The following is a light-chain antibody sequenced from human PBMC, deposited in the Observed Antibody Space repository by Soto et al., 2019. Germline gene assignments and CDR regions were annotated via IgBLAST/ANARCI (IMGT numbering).Light chain of an antibody. J-gene: IGKJ1*01. CDR2: DAS. CDR1: QSIRTF. CDR3: QHSDTSSWT. V-gene: IGKV3-11*01. Sequence: EIVLTQSPVTLSLSPGERATLSCRANQSIRTFLAWYQQKPGQAPRLLVYDASNRATDIPARFSGSGSGTDFTLAINRLEPEDFALYYCQHSDTSSWTFGQGTRVEIK.